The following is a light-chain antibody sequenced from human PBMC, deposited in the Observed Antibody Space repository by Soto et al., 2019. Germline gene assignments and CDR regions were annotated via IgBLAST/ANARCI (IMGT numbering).Light chain of an antibody. CDR3: QQYGSSGT. Sequence: EIVMTQSPATLSLSPGERATLSWRASQSVSNNYLAWYQQKPGQAPRLLIYGASNRATGIPDRFSGSGSGTDFTLTISRLEPEDFAVYYCQQYGSSGTFGQGTKVDIK. J-gene: IGKJ1*01. V-gene: IGKV3-20*01. CDR1: QSVSNNY. CDR2: GAS.